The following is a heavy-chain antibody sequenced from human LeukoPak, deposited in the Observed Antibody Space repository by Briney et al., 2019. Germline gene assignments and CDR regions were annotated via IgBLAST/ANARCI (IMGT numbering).Heavy chain of an antibody. D-gene: IGHD2-2*02. V-gene: IGHV1-18*01. CDR3: ATERYCSSTSCYSYYYYGMDV. CDR2: ISAYNGNT. CDR1: GYTFTSYG. Sequence: ASVKVSCKAPGYTFTSYGISWVRQAPGQGLEWMGWISAYNGNTNYAQKLQGRVTMTTDTSTSTAYMELRSLRSDDTAVYYCATERYCSSTSCYSYYYYGMDVWGQGTTVTVSS. J-gene: IGHJ6*02.